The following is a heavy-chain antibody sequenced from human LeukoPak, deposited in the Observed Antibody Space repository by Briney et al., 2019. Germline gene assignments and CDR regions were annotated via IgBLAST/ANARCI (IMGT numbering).Heavy chain of an antibody. CDR2: ISSSGSTI. CDR3: ARDIQPLAVAGNEH. Sequence: GGSLRLSCAASGFTFSDYYMSWIRQAPGKGLEWVSHISSSGSTIYYADSVKGRFTISRDNAKNSLYLQMNSLRAEDTAVYYCARDIQPLAVAGNEHWGQGTLVTVSS. V-gene: IGHV3-11*01. J-gene: IGHJ1*01. CDR1: GFTFSDYY. D-gene: IGHD6-19*01.